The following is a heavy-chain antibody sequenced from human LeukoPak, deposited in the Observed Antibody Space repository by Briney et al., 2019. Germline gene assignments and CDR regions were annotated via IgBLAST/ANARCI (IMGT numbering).Heavy chain of an antibody. CDR1: GYTFTGYY. Sequence: ASVKVSCKASGYTFTGYYMHRVRQAPGQGLEWMGWINPNSGGTNYAQKFQGRVTMTRDTSISTAYMELSRLRSDDTAVYYCARRVVLDHNWFDPWGQGTLVTVSS. D-gene: IGHD2-15*01. CDR2: INPNSGGT. CDR3: ARRVVLDHNWFDP. J-gene: IGHJ5*02. V-gene: IGHV1-2*02.